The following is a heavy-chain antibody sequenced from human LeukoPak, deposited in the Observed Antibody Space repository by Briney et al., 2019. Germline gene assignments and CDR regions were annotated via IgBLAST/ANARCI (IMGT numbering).Heavy chain of an antibody. CDR1: GYTFTGYG. V-gene: IGHV1-69*13. CDR3: ARDSETIRPRPPNYYYYYGMDV. Sequence: ASVKVSCKASGYTFTGYGISWVRQAPGQGLEWMGGIIPIFGTANYAQKFQGRVTITADESTSTAYMELSSLRSEDTAVYYCARDSETIRPRPPNYYYYYGMDVWGQGTTVTVSS. J-gene: IGHJ6*02. D-gene: IGHD3-3*01. CDR2: IIPIFGTA.